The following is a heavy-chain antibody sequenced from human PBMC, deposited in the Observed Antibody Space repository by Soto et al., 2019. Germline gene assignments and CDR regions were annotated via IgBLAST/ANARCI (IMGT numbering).Heavy chain of an antibody. D-gene: IGHD6-19*01. V-gene: IGHV3-23*01. CDR3: AKDFCPSASGWYSACGVLHAFDI. CDR2: ISGSGGST. CDR1: GFTFSSYA. Sequence: GGSLRLSCAASGFTFSSYAMSWVRQAPGKGLEWVSFISGSGGSTYYADSVKGRFTISRDNSKNTLYLQMNSLRAEDTAVYYCAKDFCPSASGWYSACGVLHAFDIWGQGTMVTVSS. J-gene: IGHJ3*02.